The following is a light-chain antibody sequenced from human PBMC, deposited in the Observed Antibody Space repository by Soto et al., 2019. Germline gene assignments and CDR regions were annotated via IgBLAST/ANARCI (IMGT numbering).Light chain of an antibody. J-gene: IGLJ3*02. CDR3: SSYRGSNTLV. CDR2: DVT. V-gene: IGLV2-14*03. CDR1: SSAIGGYNY. Sequence: QSALTQPASVSGSPGQSITISCTGTSSAIGGYNYVAWYQQHPDGAPKLLIYDVTNRPSGVSDRFSGSKSVNTASLTISGLQAEDEADYYCSSYRGSNTLVFGGGTKVTVL.